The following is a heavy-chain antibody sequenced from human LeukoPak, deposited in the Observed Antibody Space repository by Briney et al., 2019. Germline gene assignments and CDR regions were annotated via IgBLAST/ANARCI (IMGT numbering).Heavy chain of an antibody. D-gene: IGHD6-19*01. CDR1: GFTFSSYG. V-gene: IGHV3-30*18. CDR2: ISYDGSNK. J-gene: IGHJ6*02. Sequence: PGGSLRLSCAASGFTFSSYGMHWVRQAPGKGLEWVAVISYDGSNKYYADSVKGRFTISRDNSKNTLYLQMNSLRAEDTAVYYSAKDLMVQWLVNPNYYYYYGMDVWGQGTTVTVSS. CDR3: AKDLMVQWLVNPNYYYYYGMDV.